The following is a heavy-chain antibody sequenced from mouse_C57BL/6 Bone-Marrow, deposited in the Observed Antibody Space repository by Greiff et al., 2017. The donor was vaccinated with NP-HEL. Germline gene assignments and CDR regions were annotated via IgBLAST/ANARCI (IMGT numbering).Heavy chain of an antibody. J-gene: IGHJ1*03. V-gene: IGHV7-1*01. Sequence: EVQVVESGGGLVQSGRSLRLSCATSGFTFSDFYMEWVRQAPGKGLEWIAASRNKANDYTTEYSASVKGRFIVSRDTSQSILYLQMNALRAEDTAIYYCARDAAYPYWYFDVWGTGTTVTVSS. CDR3: ARDAAYPYWYFDV. CDR1: GFTFSDFY. CDR2: SRNKANDYTT.